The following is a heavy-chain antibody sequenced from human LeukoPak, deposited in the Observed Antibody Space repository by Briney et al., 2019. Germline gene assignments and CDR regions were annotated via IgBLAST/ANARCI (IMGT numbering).Heavy chain of an antibody. D-gene: IGHD5-18*01. V-gene: IGHV1-2*06. Sequence: GASVKVSCKASGYTFTCYYMHWVRQAPGQGLEWMGRINPNSGGTNYAQKFQGRVTMTRDTSISTAYMELSRLRSDDTAVYYCARYSYASAFDYWGQGTLVTVSS. CDR3: ARYSYASAFDY. CDR2: INPNSGGT. CDR1: GYTFTCYY. J-gene: IGHJ4*02.